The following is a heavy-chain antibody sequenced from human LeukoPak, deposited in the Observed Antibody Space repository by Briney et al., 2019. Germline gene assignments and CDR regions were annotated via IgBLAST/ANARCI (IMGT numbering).Heavy chain of an antibody. D-gene: IGHD4-11*01. V-gene: IGHV3-64D*09. CDR1: GFTFSSYT. Sequence: HTGGSLRLSCSASGFTFSSYTMHWVRQAPGKGLEYVSAISSNGGSTYYADSVKGGFTISRDNSKNTLFLQMSSLRADDTAVYYCVKETVSGTTVSYWGQGTLVTVSS. CDR2: ISSNGGST. J-gene: IGHJ4*02. CDR3: VKETVSGTTVSY.